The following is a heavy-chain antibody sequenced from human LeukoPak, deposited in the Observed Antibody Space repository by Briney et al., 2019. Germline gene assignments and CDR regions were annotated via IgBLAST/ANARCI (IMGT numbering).Heavy chain of an antibody. CDR1: GYIFSAFY. J-gene: IGHJ4*02. D-gene: IGHD2-21*01. V-gene: IGHV1-2*02. Sequence: ASLKVSCKASGYIFSAFYTHWVRQAPGRGVGWMGWISGYSGATTVAQKFQGRVPLTRDTSISTAYVELSNLSSDDTGVYYCVTWAGGNSDVASFDFWGQGTLVIVSS. CDR2: ISGYSGAT. CDR3: VTWAGGNSDVASFDF.